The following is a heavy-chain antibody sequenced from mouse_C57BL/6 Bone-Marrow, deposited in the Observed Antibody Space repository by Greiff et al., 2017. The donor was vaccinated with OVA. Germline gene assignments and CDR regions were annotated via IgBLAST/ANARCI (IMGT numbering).Heavy chain of an antibody. CDR2: INYDGSST. CDR3: ARRHYYGSSYAMDY. J-gene: IGHJ4*01. V-gene: IGHV5-16*02. D-gene: IGHD1-1*01. CDR1: GFTFSDYY. Sequence: EVKVVESEGGLVQPGSSMKLSCTASGFTFSDYYMAWVRQVPEKGLEWVANINYDGSSTYSLDSLKSRFIISRDNAKNILYLQMSSLKSEDTATYYCARRHYYGSSYAMDYWGQGTSVTVSS.